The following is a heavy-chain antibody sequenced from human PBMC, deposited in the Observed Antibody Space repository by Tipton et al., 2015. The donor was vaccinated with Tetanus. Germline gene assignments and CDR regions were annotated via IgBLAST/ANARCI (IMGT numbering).Heavy chain of an antibody. J-gene: IGHJ4*02. D-gene: IGHD5-24*01. CDR3: ARDSFSAATITNYFDY. CDR1: GFTFSSYG. CDR2: IWYDGSNK. Sequence: SLRLSCAASGFTFSSYGMHWVRQAPCKGLEWVAVIWYDGSNKYYADSVKGRFTISRDNSKNTLYLQMNSLRAEDTAVYYCARDSFSAATITNYFDYWGQGTLVTVSS. V-gene: IGHV3-33*01.